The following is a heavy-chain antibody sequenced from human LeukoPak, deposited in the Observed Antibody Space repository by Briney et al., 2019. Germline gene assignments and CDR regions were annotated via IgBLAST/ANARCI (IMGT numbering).Heavy chain of an antibody. V-gene: IGHV1-69*04. CDR2: VVPMFGIR. Sequence: ASVKVSCKTSGGTFNNYAISWVRQAPGQGLEWMGRVVPMFGIRNYPQTFRGRVNITADKATNTVYMELRSLRAEDTAFYYCAREDGFCSGGSCYQHWGQGTLVTVSS. D-gene: IGHD2-15*01. J-gene: IGHJ1*01. CDR1: GGTFNNYA. CDR3: AREDGFCSGGSCYQH.